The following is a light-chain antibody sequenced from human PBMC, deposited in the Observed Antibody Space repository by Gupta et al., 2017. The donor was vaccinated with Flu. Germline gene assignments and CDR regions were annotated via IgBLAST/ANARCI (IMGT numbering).Light chain of an antibody. CDR1: QSISSY. V-gene: IGKV1-39*01. Sequence: PSSLSASVGDRVTITCRASQSISSYLNWYQQKPGKAPKLLIYAASSLQSGVPSRFSGSGSGTDFTLTISSLQPEDFAIYYCQQSNSTPCTFGQGTKVDIK. J-gene: IGKJ1*01. CDR3: QQSNSTPCT. CDR2: AAS.